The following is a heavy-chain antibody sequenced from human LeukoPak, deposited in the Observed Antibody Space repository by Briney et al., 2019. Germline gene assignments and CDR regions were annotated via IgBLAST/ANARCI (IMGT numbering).Heavy chain of an antibody. CDR3: ARESNKVVRGVIITHAFDY. D-gene: IGHD3-10*01. J-gene: IGHJ4*02. CDR2: IYYSGST. CDR1: GGSISSGDYY. V-gene: IGHV4-30-4*08. Sequence: SGTLSLTCTVSGGSISSGDYYWSWIRQPPGKGLEWIGYIYYSGSTYYNPSLKSRVTISVDTSKNQFSLKLSSVTAADTAVYYCARESNKVVRGVIITHAFDYWGQGTLVTVSS.